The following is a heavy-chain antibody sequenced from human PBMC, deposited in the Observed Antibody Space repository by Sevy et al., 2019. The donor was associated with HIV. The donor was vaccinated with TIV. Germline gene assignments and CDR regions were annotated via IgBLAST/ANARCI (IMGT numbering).Heavy chain of an antibody. J-gene: IGHJ4*02. CDR2: IWYDGSNK. CDR3: AREGIAVAGIGYYFDY. V-gene: IGHV3-33*01. CDR1: GFSFSGYG. D-gene: IGHD6-19*01. Sequence: GGSLGLSCAASGFSFSGYGMHWVRQVPGKGLEWVAIIWYDGSNKDYVDSVKGRFTISRDNSKNTLYLQMNSLRAEDTAVYYCAREGIAVAGIGYYFDYWGQGTLVTVSS.